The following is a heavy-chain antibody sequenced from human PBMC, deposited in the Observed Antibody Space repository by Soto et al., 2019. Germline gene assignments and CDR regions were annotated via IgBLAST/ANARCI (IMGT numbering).Heavy chain of an antibody. J-gene: IGHJ4*02. CDR3: ARDGGSSGWYRGYYFDY. V-gene: IGHV3-53*01. D-gene: IGHD6-19*01. CDR1: GFTVSSNY. Sequence: GGALRLSCAASGFTVSSNYMSCVRQAPGKGLEWDSVIYSGGSTYYADSVKGRFTISRDNSKNTLYLQMNSLKAEDTSVYYLARDGGSSGWYRGYYFDYGGQGTLVTVSS. CDR2: IYSGGST.